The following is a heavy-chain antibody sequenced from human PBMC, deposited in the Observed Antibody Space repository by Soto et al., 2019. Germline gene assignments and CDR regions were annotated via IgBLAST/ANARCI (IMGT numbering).Heavy chain of an antibody. J-gene: IGHJ6*02. D-gene: IGHD3-9*01. CDR1: GGSFSGYY. Sequence: SETLSLTCAVYGGSFSGYYWSWIRQPPGKGLEWIGEINHSGGTNYNPSLKSRVTISVDTSKNQFPLKLSSVTAADTAVYYCARGRDILTGYYRGYYYYGMDVWGRGTTVTVSS. CDR3: ARGRDILTGYYRGYYYYGMDV. V-gene: IGHV4-34*01. CDR2: INHSGGT.